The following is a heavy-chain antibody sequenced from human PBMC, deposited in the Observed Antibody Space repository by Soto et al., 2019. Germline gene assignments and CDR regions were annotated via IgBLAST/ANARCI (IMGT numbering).Heavy chain of an antibody. CDR3: ARDSPFNWSDGGGYTLDY. V-gene: IGHV3-23*01. CDR1: GFAFSTYA. D-gene: IGHD5-12*01. J-gene: IGHJ4*02. CDR2: MSGSGGHT. Sequence: EVQLLESGGGLGQPGGSLRLSCAASGFAFSTYAMSWVRQAPGKGLEWVSAMSGSGGHTFYADSVRGRFTISRDNSENTLYLQLNSLRSEDTAIYYCARDSPFNWSDGGGYTLDYCGQGTLVTVSS.